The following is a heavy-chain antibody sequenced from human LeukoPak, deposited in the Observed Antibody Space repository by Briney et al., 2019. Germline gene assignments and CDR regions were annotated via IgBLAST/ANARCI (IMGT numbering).Heavy chain of an antibody. J-gene: IGHJ3*02. V-gene: IGHV4-59*08. CDR3: ATEAGIIAGGQAFDI. D-gene: IGHD6-13*01. Sequence: SETLSLTCIVSGDSITNYYWNWIRQPPGKGLEWIGHIHYSGSTYYSPSRKSRVTISLDKSKKQLSLRLTSVTAADTAVYYCATEAGIIAGGQAFDIWGQGTLVTVSS. CDR1: GDSITNYY. CDR2: IHYSGST.